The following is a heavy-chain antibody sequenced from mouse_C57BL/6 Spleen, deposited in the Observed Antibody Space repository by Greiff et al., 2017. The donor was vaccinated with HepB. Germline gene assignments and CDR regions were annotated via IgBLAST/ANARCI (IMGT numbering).Heavy chain of an antibody. CDR2: INYDGSST. Sequence: EVKLLESEGGLVQPGRSMKLSCTASGFTFSDYYMAWVRQVPEKGLEWVANINYDGSSTYYLDSLKSRFIISIDNAKNTLYLQMSSLTSEDTATYNCARGMITFDYWGQGTTLTVSS. CDR3: ARGMITFDY. J-gene: IGHJ2*01. CDR1: GFTFSDYY. V-gene: IGHV5-16*01. D-gene: IGHD2-4*01.